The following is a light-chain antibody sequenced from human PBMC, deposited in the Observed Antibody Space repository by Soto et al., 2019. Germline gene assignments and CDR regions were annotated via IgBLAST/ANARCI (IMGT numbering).Light chain of an antibody. CDR3: AAWDDSLNGL. V-gene: IGLV1-44*01. Sequence: QSVLTQPPSASGTPGQRVTISCSGSSSNIGSNLVNWYQQLPGTAPKLLIYNNNQRPSGVPDRFSGSKSGTSASLAISGLQSEDEADYFCAAWDDSLNGLFGGGTKVTVL. CDR1: SSNIGSNL. CDR2: NNN. J-gene: IGLJ3*02.